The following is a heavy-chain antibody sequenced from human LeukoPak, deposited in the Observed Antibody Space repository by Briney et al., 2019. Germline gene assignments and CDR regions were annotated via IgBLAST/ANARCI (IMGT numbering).Heavy chain of an antibody. D-gene: IGHD3-22*01. V-gene: IGHV1-2*02. CDR3: ARTYYYDSSGYPGHWLDP. Sequence: ASVKVSCKASGYTFTGYYMHWVRQAPGQGLEWMGWINPNSGGTNYAQKFQGRVTMTRDTSISTAYMELSRLRSDDTAVYYCARTYYYDSSGYPGHWLDPWGQGTLVTVSS. CDR1: GYTFTGYY. CDR2: INPNSGGT. J-gene: IGHJ5*02.